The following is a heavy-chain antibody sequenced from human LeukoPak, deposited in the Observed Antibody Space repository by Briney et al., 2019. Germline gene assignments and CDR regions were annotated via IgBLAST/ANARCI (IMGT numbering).Heavy chain of an antibody. CDR3: AGTYYDFCSGYLGWFDR. CDR2: IYHSGST. CDR1: GYSISSGYY. V-gene: IGHV4-38-2*01. D-gene: IGHD3-3*01. J-gene: IGHJ5*02. Sequence: SETLSLTCAVSGYSISSGYYWGWTRQPPGKGLEWIGSIYHSGSTYYNPSLKSRVTMSVDTSKNQFSLKLSSVTAAETAVYYCAGTYYDFCSGYLGWFDRWGQGTLVTVSS.